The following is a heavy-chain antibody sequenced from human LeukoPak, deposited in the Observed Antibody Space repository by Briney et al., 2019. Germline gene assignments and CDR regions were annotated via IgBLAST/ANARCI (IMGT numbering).Heavy chain of an antibody. D-gene: IGHD3-22*01. CDR1: GFTFSTYA. Sequence: GRSLRPSCAASGFTFSTYAMHWVRQAPGKGLEWVAVISYDGSNKYYADSVKGRFTISRDNSKNTLYLQMNSLRAEDTAVYYCAKDRVYYYDSSGYPPGDWGQGTLVTVSS. CDR2: ISYDGSNK. CDR3: AKDRVYYYDSSGYPPGD. J-gene: IGHJ4*02. V-gene: IGHV3-30*18.